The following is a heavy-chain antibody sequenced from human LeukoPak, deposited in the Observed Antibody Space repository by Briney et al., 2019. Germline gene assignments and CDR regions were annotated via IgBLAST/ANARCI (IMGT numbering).Heavy chain of an antibody. J-gene: IGHJ5*02. D-gene: IGHD3-10*01. CDR1: GYTFTGYY. V-gene: IGHV1-2*02. Sequence: ASVKVSCKASGYTFTGYYMHWVRQAPGQGLEWMGWINPNSGGTNYAQKFQGRVTMTRDTSIGTAYMELSRLRSDDTAVYYCAREYGSGSYSKGGNWFDPWGQGTLVTVSS. CDR2: INPNSGGT. CDR3: AREYGSGSYSKGGNWFDP.